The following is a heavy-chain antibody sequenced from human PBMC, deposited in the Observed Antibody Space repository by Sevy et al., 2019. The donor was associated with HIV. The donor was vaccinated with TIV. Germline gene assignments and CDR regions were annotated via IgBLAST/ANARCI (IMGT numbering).Heavy chain of an antibody. CDR1: GFTFSSYS. Sequence: GGSLRLSCAASGFTFSSYSMNWVRQAPGKGLEWVSSISGISNYIYYADSVQGRFSISRDNAKDSLYLQMNSLRVEDTAIYYCARGVQTYDAFDIWGQGTTVTVSS. CDR3: ARGVQTYDAFDI. CDR2: ISGISNYI. V-gene: IGHV3-21*01. D-gene: IGHD6-6*01. J-gene: IGHJ3*02.